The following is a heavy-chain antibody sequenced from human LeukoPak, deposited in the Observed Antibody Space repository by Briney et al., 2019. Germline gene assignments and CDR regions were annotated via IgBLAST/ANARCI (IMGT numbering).Heavy chain of an antibody. J-gene: IGHJ4*02. CDR2: IKPDGSEK. Sequence: GGSLRLSCAASGFSFSDYWMSWVRQAPGKGLEWVANIKPDGSEKYYVDSVRGRFTLSRDNAKKSLFLQMNSLRAEDTAVYYCATPDVVVPAAITLGYWGQGTLVTVSS. CDR3: ATPDVVVPAAITLGY. D-gene: IGHD2-2*01. V-gene: IGHV3-7*01. CDR1: GFSFSDYW.